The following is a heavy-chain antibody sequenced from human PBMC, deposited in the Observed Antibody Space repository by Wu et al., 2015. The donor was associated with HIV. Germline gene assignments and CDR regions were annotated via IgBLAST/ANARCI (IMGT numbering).Heavy chain of an antibody. CDR2: IIPRLGTT. D-gene: IGHD3-22*01. Sequence: HVQLVQSGTEVKKPGSSVKISCKAYGGNPGGTFSSHPISWVRQAPGQGLEWMGGIIPRLGTTNYAQIFQGRVTISTDESTRKAYMELSSLRSEDTAVYYCVISYYYDSSGYGFDYWGQGTLVTVST. J-gene: IGHJ4*02. V-gene: IGHV1-69*05. CDR1: GGTFSSHP. CDR3: VISYYYDSSGYGFDY.